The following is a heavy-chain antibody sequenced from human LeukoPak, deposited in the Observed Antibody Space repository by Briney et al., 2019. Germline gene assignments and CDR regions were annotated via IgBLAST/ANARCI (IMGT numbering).Heavy chain of an antibody. D-gene: IGHD3-3*01. J-gene: IGHJ4*02. CDR1: GFTVSSNY. CDR2: IYSGGST. CDR3: AREIITIEGNYFDY. Sequence: PGGSLRLSCAASGFTVSSNYMSWVRQAPGKGLEWVSVIYSGGSTYYADSVKGRFTISRDNSKNTLYLQMNSPRAEDTAVYYCAREIITIEGNYFDYWGQGTLVTVSS. V-gene: IGHV3-66*01.